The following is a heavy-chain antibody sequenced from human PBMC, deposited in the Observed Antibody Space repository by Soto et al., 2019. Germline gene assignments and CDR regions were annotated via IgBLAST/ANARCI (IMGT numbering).Heavy chain of an antibody. J-gene: IGHJ5*02. Sequence: PSETLSLTCAVSGGSISSSNWWSWVRQPPGKGLEWIGEIYHSGSTNYNPSLKSRVTISVDKSKNQFSLKLSSVTAADTAVYYCARGEVKSVAGQVGKWFDPWGQGTLATVS. CDR2: IYHSGST. V-gene: IGHV4-4*02. D-gene: IGHD6-19*01. CDR1: GGSISSSNW. CDR3: ARGEVKSVAGQVGKWFDP.